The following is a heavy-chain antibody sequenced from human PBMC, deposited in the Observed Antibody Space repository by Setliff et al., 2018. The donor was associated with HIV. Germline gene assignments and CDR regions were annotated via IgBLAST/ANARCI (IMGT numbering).Heavy chain of an antibody. CDR1: GLDIGDYW. CDR2: INPDGNER. CDR3: ARVRTSTGAQY. J-gene: IGHJ4*02. V-gene: IGHV3-7*03. Sequence: WGSLRLSCVASGLDIGDYWMTWVRQAPGKGLEWVANINPDGNERYYMESVQGRFTISRDNIQNSLLLQMNSLTADDAAVYYCARVRTSTGAQYWGQGTLVTVSS. D-gene: IGHD1-1*01.